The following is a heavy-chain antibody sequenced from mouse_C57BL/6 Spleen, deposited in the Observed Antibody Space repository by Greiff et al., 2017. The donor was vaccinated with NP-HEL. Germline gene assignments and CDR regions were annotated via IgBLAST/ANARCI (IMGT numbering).Heavy chain of an antibody. CDR3: ARPFFITTDLFDD. Sequence: QVQLQQPGAELVKPGASVKLSCKASGYTFTSYWMHWVKQRPGQGLEWIGMIHPNSGSTNYNEKFKSKATLTVDKSSSTAYMQLSSLTSEDSAVYYCARPFFITTDLFDDWGQGTTLTVSS. CDR1: GYTFTSYW. V-gene: IGHV1-64*01. D-gene: IGHD1-1*01. CDR2: IHPNSGST. J-gene: IGHJ2*01.